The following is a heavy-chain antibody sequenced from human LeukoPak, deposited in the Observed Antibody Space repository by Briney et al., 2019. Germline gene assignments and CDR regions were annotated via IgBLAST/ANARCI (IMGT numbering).Heavy chain of an antibody. D-gene: IGHD4-17*01. CDR1: GDSISSSSSS. CDR3: ARLPTVTFFDY. J-gene: IGHJ4*02. V-gene: IGHV4-39*01. Sequence: SETLSLTCTVSGDSISSSSSSWGWIRQPPGEGLEWIGSIYYSGSTYYNTSLKSRVTISVDTSKNQFSLRLSSVTAADTAVYYCARLPTVTFFDYWGQGTLVTVSS. CDR2: IYYSGST.